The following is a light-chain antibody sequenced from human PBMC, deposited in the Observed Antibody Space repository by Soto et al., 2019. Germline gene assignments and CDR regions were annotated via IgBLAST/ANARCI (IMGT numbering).Light chain of an antibody. J-gene: IGLJ1*01. Sequence: QSVLTQPPSVSGAPGQRVTISCTGSSSNIGAGYYVHWYQQLPTTAPTLLIFDNNNRPSGVPDRFSGSSSGTSASLAITGLQADDEADYYCQSYDSSLSAYVFGTGTKVTVL. V-gene: IGLV1-40*01. CDR2: DNN. CDR1: SSNIGAGYY. CDR3: QSYDSSLSAYV.